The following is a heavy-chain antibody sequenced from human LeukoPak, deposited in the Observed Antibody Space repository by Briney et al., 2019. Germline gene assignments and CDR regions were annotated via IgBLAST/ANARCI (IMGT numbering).Heavy chain of an antibody. Sequence: SETLSLTCTVSGGFISSRFYYWGWIRQPPGKGLEWIGSVYYSGTTYYNSSLKSRVTISVDTSKNQFSLKLSSVTAADTAVYYCARRGYSYGYGPLDYWGQGTLVTVSS. V-gene: IGHV4-39*07. J-gene: IGHJ4*02. CDR3: ARRGYSYGYGPLDY. D-gene: IGHD5-18*01. CDR1: GGFISSRFYY. CDR2: VYYSGTT.